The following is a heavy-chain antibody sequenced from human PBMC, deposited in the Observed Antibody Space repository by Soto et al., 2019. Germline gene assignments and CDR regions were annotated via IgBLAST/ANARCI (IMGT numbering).Heavy chain of an antibody. D-gene: IGHD4-4*01. Sequence: SVKVSYKASGGTFRSYAISWVRQAPGQGLEWMGGIIPIFGTANYAQKFQGRVTITADESTSTAYMELSSLRSEDTAVYYCASTTVTTNCFDPWGQGTLVTVSS. J-gene: IGHJ5*02. V-gene: IGHV1-69*13. CDR3: ASTTVTTNCFDP. CDR1: GGTFRSYA. CDR2: IIPIFGTA.